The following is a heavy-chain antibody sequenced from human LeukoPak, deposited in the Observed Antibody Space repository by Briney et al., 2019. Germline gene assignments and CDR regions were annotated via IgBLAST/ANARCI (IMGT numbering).Heavy chain of an antibody. V-gene: IGHV3-30*02. CDR1: GFTFSSYG. J-gene: IGHJ6*03. CDR2: TRYDGSND. Sequence: AGGSLRLSCAASGFTFSSYGMHWVRQAPGKGLEWVAFTRYDGSNDYYADSVKGRFTISRDNSKNTLYLQMNSLRAEDTAVYYCAKGYDYYYMDVWGKGTTVTVSS. CDR3: AKGYDYYYMDV.